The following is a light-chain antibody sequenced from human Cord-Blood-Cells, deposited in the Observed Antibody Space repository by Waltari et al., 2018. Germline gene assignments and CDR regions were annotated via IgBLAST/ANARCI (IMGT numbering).Light chain of an antibody. CDR1: RVVVGSYNL. Sequence: ALTHPPSVSGPPGQSITISCTGTRVVVGSYNLFSWYQQHPGKAPKLMIYEGSKRPSGVSNRFSGSKSGNTASLTISGLQAEDEADYYCCSYAGSSTYVFGTGTKVTVL. V-gene: IGLV2-23*01. CDR3: CSYAGSSTYV. CDR2: EGS. J-gene: IGLJ1*01.